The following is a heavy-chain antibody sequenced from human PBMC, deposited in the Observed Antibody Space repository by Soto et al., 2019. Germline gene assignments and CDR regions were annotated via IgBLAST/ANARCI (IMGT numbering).Heavy chain of an antibody. CDR1: GVSIHNSHSF. J-gene: IGHJ5*01. Sequence: CGVSGVSIHNSHSFWGWIRQPPGKGLEFIGSVYYSGGANYNPSLKSRVTISIDTSKNQFSLRVNSVTAADTAVYYCGRVVEGATRHTDFDSWGQGILVTVS. D-gene: IGHD2-15*01. CDR2: VYYSGGA. CDR3: GRVVEGATRHTDFDS. V-gene: IGHV4-39*01.